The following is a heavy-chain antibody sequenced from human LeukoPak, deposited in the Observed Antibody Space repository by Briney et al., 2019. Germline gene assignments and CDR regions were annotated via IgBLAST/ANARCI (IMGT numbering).Heavy chain of an antibody. CDR1: GGSISSYY. CDR2: IYTSGST. J-gene: IGHJ6*03. D-gene: IGHD6-19*01. V-gene: IGHV4-4*07. CDR3: ARGGAVAGTRGSYYSYYYSMAV. Sequence: SEALSLTCTVSGGSISSYYWSCIRQPAGKGLECIGRIYTSGSTNYNPSLKSRVTISVDKSKNPFSLKLSSVTAADTAVYYCARGGAVAGTRGSYYSYYYSMAVWGKGTTVTVSS.